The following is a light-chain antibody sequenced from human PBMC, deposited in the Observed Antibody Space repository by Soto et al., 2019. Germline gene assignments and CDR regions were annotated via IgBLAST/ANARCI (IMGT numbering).Light chain of an antibody. CDR2: EVY. J-gene: IGLJ1*01. CDR3: SSYVGTNSYV. V-gene: IGLV2-8*01. Sequence: QSVLTQPPSASGCPGQSVTICCTGTSSGVGGYNYVSWYQHHPGKAPKLIIYEVYKRPSGVPDRFSGSKSGNTAALTVSGLQAEDEADYYCSSYVGTNSYVFGTGTKVTVL. CDR1: SSGVGGYNY.